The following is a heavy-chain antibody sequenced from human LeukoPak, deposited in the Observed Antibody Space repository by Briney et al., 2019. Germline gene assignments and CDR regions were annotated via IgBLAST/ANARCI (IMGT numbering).Heavy chain of an antibody. V-gene: IGHV1-3*01. CDR3: ARSGSTITWYYFDY. Sequence: ASVKVSCKASGYTFTRDTVHWVRQAPGQRPEWMGWINAGNGNTKYSQKFQDRITITSDTSASTAYMELSSLRSEDTAVYYCARSGSTITWYYFDYWGQGTLVTVSS. D-gene: IGHD2-2*01. CDR1: GYTFTRDT. J-gene: IGHJ4*02. CDR2: INAGNGNT.